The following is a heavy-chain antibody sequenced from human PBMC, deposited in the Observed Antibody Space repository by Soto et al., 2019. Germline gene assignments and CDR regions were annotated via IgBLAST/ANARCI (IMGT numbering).Heavy chain of an antibody. V-gene: IGHV4-30-2*01. CDR3: ASGYSGYENYYYYYGMDV. CDR2: IYHSGST. CDR1: GGSISSGGYS. J-gene: IGHJ6*02. Sequence: PSETLSLTCAVSGGSISSGGYSWSWIRQPPGKGLEWIGYIYHSGSTYYNPSLKSRVTISVDRSKNQFSLKLSFVTAADTAVYYCASGYSGYENYYYYYGMDVWGQGTTVTVSS. D-gene: IGHD5-12*01.